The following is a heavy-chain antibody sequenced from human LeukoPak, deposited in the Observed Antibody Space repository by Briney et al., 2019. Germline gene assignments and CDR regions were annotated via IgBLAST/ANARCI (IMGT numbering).Heavy chain of an antibody. V-gene: IGHV3-30-3*01. CDR3: ARENGYYGMDV. CDR1: GFTFSTYA. Sequence: GGSLRLSCATSGFTFSTYAMNWVRQAPGKGLEWVAVISYDGSNKYYADSVKGRFTISRDNSKNTLYLQMNSLRAEDTAVYYCARENGYYGMDVWGQGTTVTVSS. J-gene: IGHJ6*02. CDR2: ISYDGSNK.